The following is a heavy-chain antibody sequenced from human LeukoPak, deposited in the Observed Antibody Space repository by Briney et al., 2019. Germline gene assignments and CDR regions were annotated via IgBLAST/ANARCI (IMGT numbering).Heavy chain of an antibody. CDR3: ARVRGSTSSAHFDY. V-gene: IGHV1-3*01. Sequence: ASVKVSCKASGYTFTNYAMHWVRQAPGQRLEWMGRISAGNDNTEYSRKFQGRVTITRDTSASTAYMELRGLRSEDTGVYYCARVRGSTSSAHFDYWGQGTLVTVSS. J-gene: IGHJ4*02. CDR1: GYTFTNYA. CDR2: ISAGNDNT. D-gene: IGHD6-6*01.